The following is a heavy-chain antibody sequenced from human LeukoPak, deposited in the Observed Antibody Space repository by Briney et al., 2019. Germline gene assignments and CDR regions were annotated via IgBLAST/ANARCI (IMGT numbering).Heavy chain of an antibody. Sequence: SVKVSCKASGGTFSSYAISWVRQAPGQGLEWMGGIIPIFGTANYAQKFQGRVTITADESMSTAYMELSSLRSEDTAVYYCARDIADSGSPFDYWGQGTLVTVSS. D-gene: IGHD3-10*01. CDR1: GGTFSSYA. CDR3: ARDIADSGSPFDY. J-gene: IGHJ4*02. CDR2: IIPIFGTA. V-gene: IGHV1-69*13.